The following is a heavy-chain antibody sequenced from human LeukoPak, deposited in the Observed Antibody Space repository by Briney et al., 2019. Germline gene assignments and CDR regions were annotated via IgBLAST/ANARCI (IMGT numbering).Heavy chain of an antibody. CDR3: VREEDGVVDDAFDV. D-gene: IGHD2-8*01. J-gene: IGHJ3*01. CDR2: VSPGGST. V-gene: IGHV4-34*01. Sequence: PSETLSLTCAMHSESSGGDDWTWIRQPPGKGLEWIGEVSPGGSTRYNPSLRSRVTISLDTSRSRFSLRLSSVTAADTAVYFCVREEDGVVDDAFDVWGPGTMVTVSS. CDR1: SESSGGDD.